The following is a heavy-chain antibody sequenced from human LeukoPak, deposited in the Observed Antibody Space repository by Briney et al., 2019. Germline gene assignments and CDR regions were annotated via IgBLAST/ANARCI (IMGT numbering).Heavy chain of an antibody. J-gene: IGHJ6*04. CDR1: GGSISSYY. Sequence: PSETLSLTCTVSGGSISSYYWSWIRQPPGKGLEWIGYIYYSGSTNYNPSLKSRVTISVDTSKNQFSLKLSSVTAADTAVYYCARSDSGRYYCPPSYYYGMDVWGKGTTVTVSS. CDR2: IYYSGST. V-gene: IGHV4-59*01. D-gene: IGHD3-10*01. CDR3: ARSDSGRYYCPPSYYYGMDV.